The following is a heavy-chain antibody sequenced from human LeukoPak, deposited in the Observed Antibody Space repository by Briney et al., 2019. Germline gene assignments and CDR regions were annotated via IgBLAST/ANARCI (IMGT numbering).Heavy chain of an antibody. CDR3: ARGFLNVNKYYDILTGYPYYFDY. D-gene: IGHD3-9*01. J-gene: IGHJ4*02. CDR2: IIPIFGTA. CDR1: GGTFSSYA. V-gene: IGHV1-69*01. Sequence: GSSVTVSCKASGGTFSSYAISWVRQAHGQGIEWMGGIIPIFGTANYAQKFQGRVTITADESTSTAYVELSSLRSEDTAVYYCARGFLNVNKYYDILTGYPYYFDYWGQGTLVTVSS.